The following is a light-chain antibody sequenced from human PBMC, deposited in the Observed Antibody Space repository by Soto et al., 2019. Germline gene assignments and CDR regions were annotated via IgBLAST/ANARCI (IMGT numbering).Light chain of an antibody. CDR2: DAS. Sequence: EIVLTQSPGTLSLSPGERATLSCRASQSVRDNYLAWYQQKPGQAPRLLIYDASSRATGIPDRFSGSGSGTDFTLTISRLEPEDFAVYYCQQYGSSLPRTFGQGTKVETK. V-gene: IGKV3-20*01. J-gene: IGKJ1*01. CDR1: QSVRDNY. CDR3: QQYGSSLPRT.